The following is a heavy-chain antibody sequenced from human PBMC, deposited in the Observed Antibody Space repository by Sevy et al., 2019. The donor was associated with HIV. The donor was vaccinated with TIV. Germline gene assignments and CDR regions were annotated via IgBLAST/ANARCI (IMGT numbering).Heavy chain of an antibody. CDR2: ITSSGGRT. CDR3: ATYYYDSSGYYSAGWFDP. CDR1: EFTFSNYA. V-gene: IGHV3-23*01. J-gene: IGHJ5*02. D-gene: IGHD3-22*01. Sequence: GGSLRLSFAASEFTFSNYAMSWVRQAPGKGLEWVSTITSSGGRTYYADSVRGRFTISRDNSKHTRYLQMNSLGAEETAVYYCATYYYDSSGYYSAGWFDPWGQGTLVTVSS.